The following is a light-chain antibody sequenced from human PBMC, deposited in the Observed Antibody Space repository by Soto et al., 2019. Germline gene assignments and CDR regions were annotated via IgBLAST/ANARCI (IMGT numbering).Light chain of an antibody. CDR1: SSNIGNNY. CDR2: DNN. V-gene: IGLV1-51*01. J-gene: IGLJ2*01. Sequence: QSVLTQPPSVSAAPGQKVTISCSGSSSNIGNNYVSWYQQLPGTAPKLLIYDNNKRPSGIPDRFSGSKSGTSATLGITGLQTGDEADYYRGTWDSSLSGVVFGGGTKVTVL. CDR3: GTWDSSLSGVV.